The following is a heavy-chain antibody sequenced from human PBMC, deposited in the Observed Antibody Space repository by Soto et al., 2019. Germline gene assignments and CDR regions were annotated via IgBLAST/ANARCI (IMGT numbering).Heavy chain of an antibody. J-gene: IGHJ4*02. CDR3: ATHPPYGPLDH. CDR2: IYYSENT. Sequence: SETLSLTCAVYGGSFSGYYWSWSRQPPGKGLEWIGSIYYSENTYYNPSLKSRVTISVDTSKNQFSLRLTSVTAADTAVYYCATHPPYGPLDHWGQGTLVTV. D-gene: IGHD4-17*01. V-gene: IGHV4-34*01. CDR1: GGSFSGYY.